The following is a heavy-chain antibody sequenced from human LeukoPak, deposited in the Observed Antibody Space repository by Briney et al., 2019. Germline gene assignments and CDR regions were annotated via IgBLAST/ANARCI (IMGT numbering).Heavy chain of an antibody. CDR3: ARTATEGEKDFWSGLLDYYYYYYMDV. Sequence: PSETLSLTCAVYGGSFSGYYWSWIRQPPGKGLEWIGVINHSGSTNYNPSLKSRVTISVDTSKNQFSLKLSSVTAADTAVYYCARTATEGEKDFWSGLLDYYYYYYMDVWGKGTTVTVSS. D-gene: IGHD3-3*01. CDR2: INHSGST. J-gene: IGHJ6*03. V-gene: IGHV4-34*01. CDR1: GGSFSGYY.